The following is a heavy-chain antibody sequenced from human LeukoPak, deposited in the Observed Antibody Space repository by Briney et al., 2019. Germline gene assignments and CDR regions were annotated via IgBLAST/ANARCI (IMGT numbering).Heavy chain of an antibody. CDR2: IYYSGST. CDR1: GGAISSYY. Sequence: WETLSLTCTVSGGAISSYYWSWIRQPPGKGLEWIGFIYYSGSTNYNPSLKSRVTISVDTSKNQFSLKLSSVTAADTAVYYCARSQTYYDILTGYSPYSYYLDVWGKGTTVTVSS. CDR3: ARSQTYYDILTGYSPYSYYLDV. J-gene: IGHJ6*03. D-gene: IGHD3-9*01. V-gene: IGHV4-59*01.